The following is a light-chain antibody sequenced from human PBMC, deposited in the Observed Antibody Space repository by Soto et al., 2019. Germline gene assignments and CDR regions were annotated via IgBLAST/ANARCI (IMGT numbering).Light chain of an antibody. Sequence: EIVLTQSPDTLSLSPGEGATLSCRASQSLSGNFLAWYQQRPGQAPRLLIYAASSRATGIPDRFSGSGSGTDFTLTIRRLEPEDFAVYYCQQYGSSPRTFGGGTKVDIK. V-gene: IGKV3-20*01. CDR3: QQYGSSPRT. CDR2: AAS. CDR1: QSLSGNF. J-gene: IGKJ4*01.